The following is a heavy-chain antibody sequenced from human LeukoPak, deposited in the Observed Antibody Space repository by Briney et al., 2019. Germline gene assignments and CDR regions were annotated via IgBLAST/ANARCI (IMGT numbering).Heavy chain of an antibody. D-gene: IGHD3-22*01. CDR3: ARWADYYDSSGYYYGGPDY. V-gene: IGHV3-21*01. CDR1: GFTFSSYS. CDR2: ISSSSSYI. Sequence: PGGSLRLSCAASGFTFSSYSMNWVRQAPGKGLEWVPSISSSSSYIYYADSVKGRFTISRDNAKNSLYLQMNSLRAEDTAVYYCARWADYYDSSGYYYGGPDYWGQGTLVTVSS. J-gene: IGHJ4*02.